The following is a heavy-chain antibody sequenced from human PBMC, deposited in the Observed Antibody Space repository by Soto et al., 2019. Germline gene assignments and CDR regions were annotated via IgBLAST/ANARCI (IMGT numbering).Heavy chain of an antibody. D-gene: IGHD5-12*01. CDR2: ISYDGSDK. J-gene: IGHJ4*02. Sequence: LRLSCAASVFSFSSYGMQWVRQAPGKGLEWVAVISYDGSDKFHADSVKGRFTISRDNSKNTLYLQMNSLRAEGTAVYYCAKSGWLQLRGYFDYWGQGTLVTVSS. CDR3: AKSGWLQLRGYFDY. V-gene: IGHV3-30*18. CDR1: VFSFSSYG.